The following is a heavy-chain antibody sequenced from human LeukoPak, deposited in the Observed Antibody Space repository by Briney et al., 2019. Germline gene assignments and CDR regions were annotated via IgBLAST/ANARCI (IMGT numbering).Heavy chain of an antibody. D-gene: IGHD6-19*01. V-gene: IGHV1-24*01. J-gene: IGHJ3*02. CDR3: ATDRTVAGTGTGAFDI. CDR2: FDPEDGET. Sequence: ASVKVSCKVSGYTLTELSMHWVRQAPGKGLEWMGGFDPEDGETIYAQKFQGRVTMTEDTSTDTAYMELSSLRSEDTAVYYCATDRTVAGTGTGAFDIWGQGTMVTVSS. CDR1: GYTLTELS.